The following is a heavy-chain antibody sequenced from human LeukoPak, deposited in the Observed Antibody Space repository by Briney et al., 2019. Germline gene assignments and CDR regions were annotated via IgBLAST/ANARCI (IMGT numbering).Heavy chain of an antibody. D-gene: IGHD3-22*01. J-gene: IGHJ4*02. CDR3: ARDLLYDSSGYNY. CDR1: GYTFTDDY. V-gene: IGHV1-2*02. CDR2: INPNSGVT. Sequence: ASVKVSCKASGYTFTDDYVHWVRQAPGQGLEWMGWINPNSGVTNYAQKFQGRVTMTRDTSISTAYMELSRLRSDDTAVYYCARDLLYDSSGYNYWGQGTLVTVSS.